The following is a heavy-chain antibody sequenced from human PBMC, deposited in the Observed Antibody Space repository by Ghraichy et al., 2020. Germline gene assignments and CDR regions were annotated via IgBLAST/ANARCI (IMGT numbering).Heavy chain of an antibody. CDR1: RFTISNSYD. CDR3: ARGVATGHYRGYFDY. Sequence: GGSLRLSCAASRFTISNSYDIHGGRQAAGRGLEWAAVIGIDAAREYYADAVKGRFTISSDNYKNTVYLQMNSRRAEDTAVYYCARGVATGHYRGYFDYWGQGTLVTVPS. V-gene: IGHV3-33*01. CDR2: IGIDAARE. J-gene: IGHJ4*02. D-gene: IGHD3-9*01.